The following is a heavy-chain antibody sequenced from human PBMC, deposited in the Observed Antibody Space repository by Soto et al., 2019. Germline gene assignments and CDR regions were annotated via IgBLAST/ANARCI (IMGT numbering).Heavy chain of an antibody. D-gene: IGHD1-26*01. CDR1: GFTFSSYG. V-gene: IGHV3-33*01. CDR2: IWYDGSNK. CDR3: ARAGMGLTKMFLDY. Sequence: SLRLSCAASGFTFSSYGMHWVRQAPGKGLEWVAVIWYDGSNKYYADSVKGRFTISRDNSKNTLYLQMNSLRAEDTAVYFCARAGMGLTKMFLDYWGQGILVTVSS. J-gene: IGHJ4*02.